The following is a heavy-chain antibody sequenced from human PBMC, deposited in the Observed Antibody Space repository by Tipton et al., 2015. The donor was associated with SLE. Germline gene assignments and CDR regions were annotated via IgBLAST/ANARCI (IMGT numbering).Heavy chain of an antibody. CDR2: ISAYNGNT. Sequence: QSGPEVKKPGASVKVSCKASGYTFTSYGISWVRQAPGQGLEWMGWISAYNGNTNYAQKLQGRVTMTTDTSTSTAYMELRSLRSDDTAVYYCAGPGYCSSTSCYTRGAFDIWGQGTMVTVSS. V-gene: IGHV1-18*01. CDR1: GYTFTSYG. D-gene: IGHD2-2*02. CDR3: AGPGYCSSTSCYTRGAFDI. J-gene: IGHJ3*02.